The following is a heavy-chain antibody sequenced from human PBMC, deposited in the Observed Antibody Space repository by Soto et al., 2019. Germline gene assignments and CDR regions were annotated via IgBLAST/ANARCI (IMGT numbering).Heavy chain of an antibody. Sequence: EVQLVESGGGLVQPGGSLRLSCAASGFTVSSNYMSWVRQAPGKGLEWVSVIYSGGSTYYADSVKGRFTISRDNSKNTLYLQMNSLRAEDTAVYYCARGWFGELSSWFDPWGQGTLVTVSS. CDR2: IYSGGST. J-gene: IGHJ5*02. V-gene: IGHV3-66*01. CDR3: ARGWFGELSSWFDP. CDR1: GFTVSSNY. D-gene: IGHD3-10*01.